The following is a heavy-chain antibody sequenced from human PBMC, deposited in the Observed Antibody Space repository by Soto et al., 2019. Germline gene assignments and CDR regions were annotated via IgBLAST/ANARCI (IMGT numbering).Heavy chain of an antibody. J-gene: IGHJ4*02. CDR2: MNPNTGIS. D-gene: IGHD1-1*01. V-gene: IGHV1-8*01. CDR3: PRRAETNGWNGFGADKYYFDF. Sequence: QVQLVQSGAEVRKPGASVKVSCEASGYTFTSYDIYWVRQATGQGLEWMGWMNPNTGISGYAQKFQGRVTMTSDTSISTAHMELSSLRSEDTAVYYCPRRAETNGWNGFGADKYYFDFWGQGTLVTVSS. CDR1: GYTFTSYD.